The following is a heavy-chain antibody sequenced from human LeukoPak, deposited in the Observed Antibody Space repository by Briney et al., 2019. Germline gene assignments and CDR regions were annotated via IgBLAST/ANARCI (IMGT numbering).Heavy chain of an antibody. Sequence: GRSLRPSCAASGFTFRNDIMNWVRQAPGKGLEWVAVISKDESYIHYADSVKGRFTISRDISRNTLFLQMDSLRAEDTALYYCVRERDGFDVWGQGTMVTVSS. V-gene: IGHV3-30*04. J-gene: IGHJ3*01. CDR1: GFTFRNDI. CDR3: VRERDGFDV. CDR2: ISKDESYI.